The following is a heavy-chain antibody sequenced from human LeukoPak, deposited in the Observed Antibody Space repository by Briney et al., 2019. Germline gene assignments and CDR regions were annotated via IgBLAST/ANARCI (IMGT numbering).Heavy chain of an antibody. CDR2: INSSGGST. V-gene: IGHV1-46*01. J-gene: IGHJ6*02. CDR1: GYTFTSYY. CDR3: ARDLAVYYYGMDV. Sequence: ASVKLSCNASGYTFTSYYMHWVRQAPGQGLEWMGIINSSGGSTTYAQKFQGRVTMTRDTSTSTVYMELSSLRSEDTAVYYCARDLAVYYYGMDVWGQGTTVTASS.